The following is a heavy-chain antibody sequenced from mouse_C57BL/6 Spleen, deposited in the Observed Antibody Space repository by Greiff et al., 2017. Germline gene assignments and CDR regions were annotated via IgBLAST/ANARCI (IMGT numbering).Heavy chain of an antibody. V-gene: IGHV3-6*01. D-gene: IGHD2-4*01. Sequence: EVKLMESGPGLVKPSQSLSLTCSVTGYSITSGYYWNWIRQFPGNKLEWMGYISYDGSNNYNPSLKNRISITRDTSKNQFFLKLNSVTTEDTATYYCASMRVYYDYDEGYYFDYWGQGTTLTVSS. CDR2: ISYDGSN. J-gene: IGHJ2*01. CDR3: ASMRVYYDYDEGYYFDY. CDR1: GYSITSGYY.